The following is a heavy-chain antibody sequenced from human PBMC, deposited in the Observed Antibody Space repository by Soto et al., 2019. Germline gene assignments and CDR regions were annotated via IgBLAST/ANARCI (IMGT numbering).Heavy chain of an antibody. J-gene: IGHJ4*02. Sequence: GGSLRLSCAASGFTFSSYPMYWVRQAPGKGLEWVAVISYDGSNEYYAESVKGRFTISRDNSKNTLFLQMNSLRVEDTAVYYCARGYYYDSSGGYWGQGTLVTVSS. V-gene: IGHV3-30-3*01. D-gene: IGHD3-22*01. CDR3: ARGYYYDSSGGY. CDR1: GFTFSSYP. CDR2: ISYDGSNE.